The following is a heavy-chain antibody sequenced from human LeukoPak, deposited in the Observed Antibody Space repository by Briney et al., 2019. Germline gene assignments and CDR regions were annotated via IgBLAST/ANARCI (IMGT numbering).Heavy chain of an antibody. D-gene: IGHD3-22*01. CDR3: VKGDNYYDARDY. CDR1: GLTFDDYA. CDR2: ISWNSGSI. Sequence: GGSLRLSCAASGLTFDDYAMHWVRQAPGKGLEWVSGISWNSGSIGYADSVKGRFTISRDNAKNSLYLQMNSLRAEDTALYHCVKGDNYYDARDYWGQGTLVTVSS. V-gene: IGHV3-9*01. J-gene: IGHJ4*02.